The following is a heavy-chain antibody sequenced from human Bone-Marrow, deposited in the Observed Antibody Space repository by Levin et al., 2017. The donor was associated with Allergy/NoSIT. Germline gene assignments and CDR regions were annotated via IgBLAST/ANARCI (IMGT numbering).Heavy chain of an antibody. D-gene: IGHD1-7*01. J-gene: IGHJ4*02. V-gene: IGHV2-5*02. CDR3: ARQTGTTPSN. Sequence: SGPTLVKPTQTLTLTCTFSGFSLSTSGVGVGWIRQPPGAALEWLALLYWDGDKRYTPSLETRLTITKTTSQNQVVLTLTRVGPEDTGTYYCARQTGTTPSNWGQGTLVTVSS. CDR2: LYWDGDK. CDR1: GFSLSTSGVG.